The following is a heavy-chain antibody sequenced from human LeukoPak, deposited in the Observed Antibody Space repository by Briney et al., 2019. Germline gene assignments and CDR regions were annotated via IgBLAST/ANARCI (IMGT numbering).Heavy chain of an antibody. Sequence: QPGGSLRLSCAASRFTFSDFEMNWVRQAPGKGLKWVSNISRRGSTTYYADSVKGRFTMSRDNAKNSLYLQMNRLRVEDTAVYYCARYRPRTTKGGGFDYWGQGTLVTVSS. CDR3: ARYRPRTTKGGGFDY. J-gene: IGHJ4*02. V-gene: IGHV3-48*03. D-gene: IGHD2-15*01. CDR1: RFTFSDFE. CDR2: ISRRGSTT.